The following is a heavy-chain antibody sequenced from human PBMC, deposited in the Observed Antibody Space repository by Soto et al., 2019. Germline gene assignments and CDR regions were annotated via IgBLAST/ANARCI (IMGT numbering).Heavy chain of an antibody. Sequence: PGGSLRLSCAASGFTFSSYEMNWVRQAPGKGLEWVSYISSSGSTIYYADSVKGRFTISRDNAKNSLYLQMNSLRAEDTAVYYCARGLSITMIVVAPGWFDPWGQGTQVTVSS. CDR2: ISSSGSTI. CDR1: GFTFSSYE. V-gene: IGHV3-48*03. D-gene: IGHD3-22*01. J-gene: IGHJ5*02. CDR3: ARGLSITMIVVAPGWFDP.